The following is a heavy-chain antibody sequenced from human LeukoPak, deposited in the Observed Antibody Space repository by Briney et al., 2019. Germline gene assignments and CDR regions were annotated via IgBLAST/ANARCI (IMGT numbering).Heavy chain of an antibody. CDR2: MNPNSGNT. Sequence: ASVKVSCKASGYTFTSYDINWVRQATGQGLEWMRWMNPNSGNTGYAQKFQGRVTMTRNTSISTAYMELSSLRSEDTAVYYCARGRMVRGVTWWFDPWGQGTLVTGSS. CDR3: ARGRMVRGVTWWFDP. D-gene: IGHD3-10*01. V-gene: IGHV1-8*01. CDR1: GYTFTSYD. J-gene: IGHJ5*02.